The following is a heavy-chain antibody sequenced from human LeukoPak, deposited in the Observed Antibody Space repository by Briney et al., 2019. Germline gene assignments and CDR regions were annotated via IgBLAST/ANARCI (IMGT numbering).Heavy chain of an antibody. Sequence: SETLSLTCAVYGWSFNDYYWNWIRQPPGKGLAWSGEINARGDTNYNPSLKSRVTISVDTSKKQFSLRLTSMIAADTALYYCARGQVPAARGYNWFDPWGQGTLVTVSS. CDR2: INARGDT. V-gene: IGHV4-34*01. CDR3: ARGQVPAARGYNWFDP. CDR1: GWSFNDYY. D-gene: IGHD2-2*01. J-gene: IGHJ5*02.